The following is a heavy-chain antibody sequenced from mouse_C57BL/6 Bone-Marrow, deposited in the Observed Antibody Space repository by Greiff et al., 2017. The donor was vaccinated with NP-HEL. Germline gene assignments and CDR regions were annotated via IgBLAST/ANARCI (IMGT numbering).Heavy chain of an antibody. CDR1: GFTFSSYA. J-gene: IGHJ4*01. CDR2: ISSGGDYI. Sequence: EVKVVESGEGLVKPGGSLKLSCAASGFTFSSYAMSRVRQTPEKRLEWVAYISSGGDYIYYADTVKGRFPISRDNARNTLYLQMSSLKSEDTAMYYCTREGGYDVKGYAMDYWGQGTSVTVSS. D-gene: IGHD2-2*01. CDR3: TREGGYDVKGYAMDY. V-gene: IGHV5-9-1*02.